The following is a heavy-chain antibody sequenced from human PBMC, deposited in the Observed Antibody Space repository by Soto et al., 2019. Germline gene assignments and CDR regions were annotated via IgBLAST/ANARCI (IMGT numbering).Heavy chain of an antibody. V-gene: IGHV4-31*11. Sequence: SQTLPLPCAVSGGNIISSNWWSWIRQHPGKGLEWIGYIYYSGSTYYNPSLKSRVTISVDTSKNQFSLKLSSVTAADTAVYYCATRPTVGNWFDPWGQGTLVTVSS. D-gene: IGHD4-17*01. CDR1: GGNIISSNW. CDR3: ATRPTVGNWFDP. J-gene: IGHJ5*02. CDR2: IYYSGST.